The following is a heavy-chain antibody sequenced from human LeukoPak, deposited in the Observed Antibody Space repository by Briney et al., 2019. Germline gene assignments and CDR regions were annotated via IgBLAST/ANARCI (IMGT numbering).Heavy chain of an antibody. V-gene: IGHV4-4*07. CDR1: GGSISSYY. CDR2: IYTSGST. D-gene: IGHD2-8*02. Sequence: SETLSLTCTVSGGSISSYYWSWIRQPAGKGLEWIGRIYTSGSTNYNPSLKSRVTMSVDTSKNQFSLKLSSVTAADTAVYYCARDGPGVTGGVCARYYYYYYRDVWGKGTTVTVSS. CDR3: ARDGPGVTGGVCARYYYYYYRDV. J-gene: IGHJ6*03.